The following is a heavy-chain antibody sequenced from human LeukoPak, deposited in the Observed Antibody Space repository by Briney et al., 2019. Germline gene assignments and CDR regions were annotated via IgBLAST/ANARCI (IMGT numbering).Heavy chain of an antibody. V-gene: IGHV3-48*01. Sequence: GGSLRLSCAASGFTFSSYSMNWVRQAPGKGLEWASYISSSSSTIYYADSVKGRFTISRDNAKNSLYLQMNSLRAEDTAVYYCARDVPRAYCGGDCYSPDAFDIWGQGTMVTVSS. CDR3: ARDVPRAYCGGDCYSPDAFDI. J-gene: IGHJ3*02. CDR2: ISSSSSTI. D-gene: IGHD2-21*01. CDR1: GFTFSSYS.